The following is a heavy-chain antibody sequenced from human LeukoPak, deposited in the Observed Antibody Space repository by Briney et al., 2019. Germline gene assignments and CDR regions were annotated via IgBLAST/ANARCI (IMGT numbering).Heavy chain of an antibody. CDR2: IYYSGST. D-gene: IGHD1-1*01. Sequence: PSETLSLTCTVSGGSISGSSYYWGWIRQPPGKGLEWIGSIYYSGSTYYNPSLKSRVTISVDTSKNQFSLKLSSVTAADTAIYYCARDYWNDSVGVRVHYFDYWGQGTLVTVSS. J-gene: IGHJ4*02. CDR3: ARDYWNDSVGVRVHYFDY. V-gene: IGHV4-39*07. CDR1: GGSISGSSYY.